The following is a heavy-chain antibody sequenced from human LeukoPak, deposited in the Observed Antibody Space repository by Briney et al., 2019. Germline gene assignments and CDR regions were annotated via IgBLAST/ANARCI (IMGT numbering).Heavy chain of an antibody. V-gene: IGHV1-69*04. J-gene: IGHJ4*02. D-gene: IGHD6-19*01. Sequence: GASVKVSCKASGGTFSSYTISWVRQAPGQGLECMGRIIPILGIANYAQKFQGRVTITADKSTSTAYMELSSLRSEDTAVYYCARDTSSGWYGASDYWGQGTLVTVSS. CDR1: GGTFSSYT. CDR2: IIPILGIA. CDR3: ARDTSSGWYGASDY.